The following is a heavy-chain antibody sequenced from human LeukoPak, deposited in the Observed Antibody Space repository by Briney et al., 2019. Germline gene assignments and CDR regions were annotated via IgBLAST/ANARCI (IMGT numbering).Heavy chain of an antibody. CDR3: AREVFFSCDVVIDWFDT. D-gene: IGHD2-2*01. CDR2: IYYSGST. V-gene: IGHV4-59*01. J-gene: IGHJ5*02. CDR1: GGSISSYY. Sequence: SETLSLTCTVSGGSISSYYWSWIRQPPGKGLEGIGYIYYSGSTNYNPSLKSRGTISVDTSKNQFSLKLSSVTAADTAVYYCAREVFFSCDVVIDWFDTWGQGTLVTVSS.